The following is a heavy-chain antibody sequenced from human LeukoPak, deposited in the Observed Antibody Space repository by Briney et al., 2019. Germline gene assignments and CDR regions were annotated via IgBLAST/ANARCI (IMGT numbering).Heavy chain of an antibody. Sequence: ASVKVSCKTSGYTFSDYYIHWVRQAPGQGLKWMGWINPSSGGTDYAQQFQGRVTMTRDTSISTAYMELSRLRSDDTAVYYCARNIWFGESSDAFDFWGQGTMVTVSS. CDR3: ARNIWFGESSDAFDF. J-gene: IGHJ3*01. CDR2: INPSSGGT. CDR1: GYTFSDYY. V-gene: IGHV1-2*02. D-gene: IGHD3-10*01.